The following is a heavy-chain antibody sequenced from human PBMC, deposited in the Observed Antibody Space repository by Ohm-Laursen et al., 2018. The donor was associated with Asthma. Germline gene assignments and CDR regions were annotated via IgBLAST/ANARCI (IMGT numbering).Heavy chain of an antibody. J-gene: IGHJ6*02. CDR2: INPSSGDT. D-gene: IGHD3-10*01. CDR1: GYTFIGYY. V-gene: IGHV1-2*06. CDR3: ARLLIWFRDQPGRGMDV. Sequence: GASVKVSCKASGYTFIGYYMHWVRQAPGQGLEWMGRINPSSGDTKFAQKFQGRVTMTRDTSRTTAYMELSSLRSDDSAVYYCARLLIWFRDQPGRGMDVWGQGTTVTVSS.